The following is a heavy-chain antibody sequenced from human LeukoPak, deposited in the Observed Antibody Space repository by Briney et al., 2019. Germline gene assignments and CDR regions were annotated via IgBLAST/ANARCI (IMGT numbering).Heavy chain of an antibody. CDR1: GGSISSSNW. D-gene: IGHD2-15*01. CDR3: ARVAAKTVEY. Sequence: SETLSLTCAVSGGSISSSNWWSWVRQSPGKGLEWIGEIYHSGSTNYNPSLKSRVTISVDTSKNQFSLKLSSVTAADTAVYYCARVAAKTVEYWGQGTLVTVSS. CDR2: IYHSGST. J-gene: IGHJ4*02. V-gene: IGHV4-4*02.